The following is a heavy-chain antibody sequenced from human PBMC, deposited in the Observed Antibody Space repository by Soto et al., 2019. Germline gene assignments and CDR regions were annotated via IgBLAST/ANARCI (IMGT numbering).Heavy chain of an antibody. CDR3: ARVGLENGMDV. CDR1: GYSFTSYW. Sequence: GESLKISCKGSGYSFTSYWIGWVRQMPGKGLEWMGIIYPGDSDTRYSPSFQGQVTIYDDKSISTAYLQSGSLKASDTAMYYCARVGLENGMDVWGQGTTVTVSS. CDR2: IYPGDSDT. J-gene: IGHJ6*02. V-gene: IGHV5-51*01.